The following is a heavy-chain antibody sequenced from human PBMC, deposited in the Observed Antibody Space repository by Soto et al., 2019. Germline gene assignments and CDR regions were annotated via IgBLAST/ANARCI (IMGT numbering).Heavy chain of an antibody. CDR1: GFAFSKAW. Sequence: VQLVESGGGLVQPGGSLRLSCAASGFAFSKAWMTWVRQAPGKGLEWVAVIWYDGSNKYYGDSVKGRFSISRDNSKNTVFLQMNSLRAEDTAFYYCARDRRFLEWLDYWGQGTLVSVSS. D-gene: IGHD3-3*01. J-gene: IGHJ4*02. CDR3: ARDRRFLEWLDY. V-gene: IGHV3-33*08. CDR2: IWYDGSNK.